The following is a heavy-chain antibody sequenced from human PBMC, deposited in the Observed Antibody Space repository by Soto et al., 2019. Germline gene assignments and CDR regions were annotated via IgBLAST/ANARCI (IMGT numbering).Heavy chain of an antibody. J-gene: IGHJ4*02. CDR1: GGSISSGDYY. V-gene: IGHV4-61*08. CDR2: IYYSGIT. Sequence: SETLSLTCTVSGGSISSGDYYWSWIRQPPGKGLEWIGYIYYSGITNYNPSLKSRVTISVDTSKNQFSLKLSSVTAADTAVYYCARRRSGGRDFDYWGQGTLVTAPQ. D-gene: IGHD2-15*01. CDR3: ARRRSGGRDFDY.